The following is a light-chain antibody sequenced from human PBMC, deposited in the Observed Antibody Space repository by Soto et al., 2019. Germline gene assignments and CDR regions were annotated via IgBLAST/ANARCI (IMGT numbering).Light chain of an antibody. V-gene: IGKV2D-29*02. J-gene: IGKJ5*01. CDR3: MQSTQLPPT. CDR2: EVS. Sequence: DVVMTQTPLSLSVAPGQPASISCKSSQSLLHITGETFLFCYLQKPGQSLQLLIYEVSTRVSGVPDRVSGRGSWTDFTLEISRVETDDVGIYYCMQSTQLPPTFGQGNRLGIE. CDR1: QSLLHITGETF.